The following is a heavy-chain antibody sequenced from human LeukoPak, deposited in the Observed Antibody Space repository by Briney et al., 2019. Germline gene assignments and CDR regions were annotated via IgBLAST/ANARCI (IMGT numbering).Heavy chain of an antibody. V-gene: IGHV4-4*02. CDR1: GGSITNTNY. J-gene: IGHJ4*02. CDR3: AREGGPYRPPDY. CDR2: VNLQGST. Sequence: SGTLSLTCGVSGGSITNTNYWTLVRQPPGKGLEWIGEVNLQGSTNYNPSLMGRVAISVDTSENPISLQLTSLTAADTAVYYCAREGGPYRPPDYSGQGTLVTVSS.